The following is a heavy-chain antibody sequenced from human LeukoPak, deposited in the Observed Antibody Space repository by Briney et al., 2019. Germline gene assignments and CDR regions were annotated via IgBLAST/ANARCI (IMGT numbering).Heavy chain of an antibody. D-gene: IGHD6-13*01. CDR2: ISYEGSNK. CDR1: GFTYSSYA. J-gene: IGHJ4*02. CDR3: ARGQIAAAVLGFYFDY. V-gene: IGHV3-30*04. Sequence: PGGSLRLSCAASGFTYSSYAMHWVRQAPGEGLEWVAVISYEGSNKYYADSVKGRFTISRDNSKNTLYLQMNSLRAEDTAVYYCARGQIAAAVLGFYFDYWGQGTLVTVSS.